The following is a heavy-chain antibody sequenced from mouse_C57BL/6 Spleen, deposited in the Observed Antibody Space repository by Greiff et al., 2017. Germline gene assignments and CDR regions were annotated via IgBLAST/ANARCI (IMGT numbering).Heavy chain of an antibody. Sequence: EVKLQQSGPELVKPGASVKISCKASGYTFTDYYMNWVKQSHGKSLEWIGDINPNNGGTSYNQKFKGKATLTVDKSSSTAYMELRSLTSEDSAVYYCASFHYGLYAMDYWGQGTSVTVAS. D-gene: IGHD1-1*02. CDR1: GYTFTDYY. CDR2: INPNNGGT. V-gene: IGHV1-26*01. J-gene: IGHJ4*01. CDR3: ASFHYGLYAMDY.